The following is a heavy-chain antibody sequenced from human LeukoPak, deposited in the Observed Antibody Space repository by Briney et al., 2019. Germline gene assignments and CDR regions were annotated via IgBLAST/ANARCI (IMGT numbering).Heavy chain of an antibody. CDR3: ASESGGNSQYYYYGMDV. J-gene: IGHJ6*02. D-gene: IGHD4-23*01. CDR2: IIPIFGTA. V-gene: IGHV1-69*13. CDR1: EGTFISYA. Sequence: SVQVSCKASEGTFISYAISWVRQAPGQGLEWMGGIIPIFGTANYAQKFQGRVTITADESTSTAYMELSSLRSEDTAVYYCASESGGNSQYYYYGMDVWGQGTTVTVSS.